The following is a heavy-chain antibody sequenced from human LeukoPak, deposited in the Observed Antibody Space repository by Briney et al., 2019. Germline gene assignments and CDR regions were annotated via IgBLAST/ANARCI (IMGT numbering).Heavy chain of an antibody. CDR3: AREEIGFDYYGSGSYYYFDY. CDR2: IYYSGST. Sequence: SETLSLTCTVSGGSISSSSYYWGWIRQPPGKGLEWIGSIYYSGSTYYNPSLKSRVTISVDTSKNQFSLKLSSVTAADTAVYYCAREEIGFDYYGSGSYYYFDYWGQGTLVTVSS. CDR1: GGSISSSSYY. D-gene: IGHD3-10*01. V-gene: IGHV4-39*07. J-gene: IGHJ4*02.